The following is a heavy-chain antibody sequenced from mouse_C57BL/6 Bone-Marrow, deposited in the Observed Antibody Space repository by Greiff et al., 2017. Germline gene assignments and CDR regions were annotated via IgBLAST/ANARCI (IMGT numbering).Heavy chain of an antibody. CDR1: GYTFTSYW. V-gene: IGHV1-64*01. J-gene: IGHJ2*01. CDR2: IHPNSGST. Sequence: QVQLQQPGAELVKPGASVKLSCKASGYTFTSYWMHWVKQRPGQGLEWIGMIHPNSGSTNYNEKFKSKATLTVDKSSSTAYMPLSSLTSEDSAVSYWARWGGVYDSSFFDYWGQGTTLTVSS. CDR3: ARWGGVYDSSFFDY. D-gene: IGHD2-3*01.